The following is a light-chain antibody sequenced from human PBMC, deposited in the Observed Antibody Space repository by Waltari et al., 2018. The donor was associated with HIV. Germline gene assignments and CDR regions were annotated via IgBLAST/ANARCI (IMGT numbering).Light chain of an antibody. V-gene: IGLV2-23*01. CDR1: RSDVGSFNH. J-gene: IGLJ3*02. CDR3: CSYAGSTTWV. Sequence: QSALTQPAPVSGSPGQSITISCTATRSDVGSFNHVSWYQQHPGKAPKLMTYEDNKRPSGVSDRFSGSKSGNTASLTISGLQSEDEADYYCCSYAGSTTWVFGGGTKLTVL. CDR2: EDN.